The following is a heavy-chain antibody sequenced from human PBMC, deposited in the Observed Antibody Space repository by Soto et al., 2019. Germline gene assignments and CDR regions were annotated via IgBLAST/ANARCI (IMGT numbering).Heavy chain of an antibody. CDR3: AKVGIGSFSHKHHFEH. J-gene: IGHJ4*02. D-gene: IGHD2-2*03. CDR1: TLSRFA. CDR2: ISGSADSS. V-gene: IGHV3-23*01. Sequence: TLSRFALSMFRQAPGKGLEWVSAISGSADSSYYADSVRGRLTISRDNPKNTLYLQTERMRAEDTGVYFCAKVGIGSFSHKHHFEHWAQRTQATVSS.